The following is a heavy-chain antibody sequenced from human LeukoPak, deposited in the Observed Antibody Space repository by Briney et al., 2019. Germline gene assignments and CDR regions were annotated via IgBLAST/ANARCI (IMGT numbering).Heavy chain of an antibody. D-gene: IGHD3-9*01. Sequence: GGSLRLSCTTSGFTFGDYSLSWFRQAPGKGLEWVGFIRSKGYGGTAEYAASVKGRFTISRDDSNSIAYLQMDSLKTEDTAVYYCTREIRYFDWFQADYWGQGTLVTVSS. CDR1: GFTFGDYS. CDR3: TREIRYFDWFQADY. CDR2: IRSKGYGGTA. V-gene: IGHV3-49*03. J-gene: IGHJ4*02.